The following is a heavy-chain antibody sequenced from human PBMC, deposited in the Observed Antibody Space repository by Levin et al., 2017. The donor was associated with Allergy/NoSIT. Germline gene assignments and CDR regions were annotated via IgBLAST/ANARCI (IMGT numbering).Heavy chain of an antibody. D-gene: IGHD4-23*01. Sequence: ASETLSLTCTVSGGSISSYYWSWIRQPPGKGLEWIGYIYYSGSTNYNPSLKSRVTISVDTSKNQFSLKLSSVTAADTAVYYCARMTVVTPGFDYWGQGTLVTVSS. V-gene: IGHV4-59*01. J-gene: IGHJ4*02. CDR1: GGSISSYY. CDR3: ARMTVVTPGFDY. CDR2: IYYSGST.